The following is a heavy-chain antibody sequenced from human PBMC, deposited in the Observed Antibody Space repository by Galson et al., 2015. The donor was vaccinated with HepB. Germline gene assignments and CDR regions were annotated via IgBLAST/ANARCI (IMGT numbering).Heavy chain of an antibody. CDR1: GSTFTSYG. CDR3: ARDLPTTVVTPPAFDT. Sequence: SVKVSCKASGSTFTSYGISWVRQAPGQGLEWMGWISAYNGNTNYAQKLQGRDTMTTDTSTSTAYTELRSLRSDDTAVYYCARDLPTTVVTPPAFDTWGQGTMVTVSS. V-gene: IGHV1-18*01. D-gene: IGHD4-23*01. CDR2: ISAYNGNT. J-gene: IGHJ3*02.